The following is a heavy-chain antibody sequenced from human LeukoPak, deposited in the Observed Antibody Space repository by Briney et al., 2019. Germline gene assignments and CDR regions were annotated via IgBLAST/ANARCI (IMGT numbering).Heavy chain of an antibody. CDR1: GGSISSSSYY. V-gene: IGHV4-39*07. Sequence: SETLSLTCTVSGGSISSSSYYWGWIRQPPGKGLEWIGSIYYSGSTYYNPSLKSRVTISVDRSKNQFSLKLSSVTAADTAVYYCARSDYYYMDVWGKGTTVTVSS. CDR3: ARSDYYYMDV. CDR2: IYYSGST. J-gene: IGHJ6*03.